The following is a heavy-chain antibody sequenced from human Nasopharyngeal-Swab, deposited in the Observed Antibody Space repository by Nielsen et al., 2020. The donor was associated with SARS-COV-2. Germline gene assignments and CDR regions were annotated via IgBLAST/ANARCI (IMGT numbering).Heavy chain of an antibody. V-gene: IGHV3-23*01. CDR1: GFDFWKYA. J-gene: IGHJ3*01. CDR3: AKDDFCPACAFDV. D-gene: IGHD2-21*02. CDR2: VSNNDGSLT. Sequence: GESLKISCAASGFDFWKYAMSWVRQAPGKGLEWVSTVSNNDGSLTFYADSVKGRFTIYRDTSKNTVSLQMNSLRAEDTYVYNCAKDDFCPACAFDVWGQGTIVTVSS.